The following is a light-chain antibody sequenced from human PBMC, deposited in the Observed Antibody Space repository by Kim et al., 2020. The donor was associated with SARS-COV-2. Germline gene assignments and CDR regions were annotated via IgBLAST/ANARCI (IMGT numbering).Light chain of an antibody. CDR1: SLRNHY. CDR3: NPRDSSGDHVV. CDR2: GKY. J-gene: IGLJ3*02. V-gene: IGLV3-19*01. Sequence: SSELTQDPAVSVALGQTVRLTCQGDSLRNHYATWYQQRPGQAPVLVLYGKYNRPSGIPDRFSGSASGNTASLTITGAQAEDEADYYCNPRDSSGDHVVFGGGTQLTVL.